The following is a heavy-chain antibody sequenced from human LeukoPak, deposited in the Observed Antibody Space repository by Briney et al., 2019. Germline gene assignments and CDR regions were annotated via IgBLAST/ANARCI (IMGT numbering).Heavy chain of an antibody. V-gene: IGHV3-48*02. CDR3: ALTFHGEWLFRKSFDY. CDR2: ISSTSGTI. CDR1: GFTFHKND. Sequence: GGSLRLSCIASGFTFHKNDMTWVRQAPGKGLEWLSYISSTSGTIYYADSVKGRFTISRDNAKNSLFLQMNSLRDEDTAVYYCALTFHGEWLFRKSFDYWGQGTLVTVSS. D-gene: IGHD6-19*01. J-gene: IGHJ4*02.